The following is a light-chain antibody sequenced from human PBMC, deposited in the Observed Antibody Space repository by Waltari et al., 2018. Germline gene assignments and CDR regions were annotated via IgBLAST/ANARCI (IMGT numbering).Light chain of an antibody. CDR2: DVS. V-gene: IGLV2-14*03. CDR1: SSDVGRYKY. CDR3: SSYTSSKTYV. J-gene: IGLJ1*01. Sequence: QSALTQPASVSGSPGQSITISCTGTSSDVGRYKYVSWYQQNPGKATKRIIHDVSGGHLGVSNRFSGSEFGNTASLTISGLQAGEEADYYCSSYTSSKTYVFGTGTKVTVL.